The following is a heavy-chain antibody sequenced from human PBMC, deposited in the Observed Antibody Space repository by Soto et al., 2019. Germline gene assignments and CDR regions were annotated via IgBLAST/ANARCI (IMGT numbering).Heavy chain of an antibody. V-gene: IGHV4-34*01. CDR2: INHSGRT. Sequence: SETLSLTCAVYGGSFSGYFWTWVRQAPGKGLEWIGEINHSGRTNTNPSLKSRISTSVDTSKNQFSLKLSSVTAADTAVYYCARPGYSSGWYRFDYWGQGTLVTVSS. CDR3: ARPGYSSGWYRFDY. CDR1: GGSFSGYF. J-gene: IGHJ4*02. D-gene: IGHD6-19*01.